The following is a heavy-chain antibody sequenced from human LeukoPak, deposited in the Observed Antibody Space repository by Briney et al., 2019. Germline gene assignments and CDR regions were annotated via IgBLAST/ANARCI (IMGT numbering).Heavy chain of an antibody. J-gene: IGHJ4*02. CDR3: ARDYNGDYDY. V-gene: IGHV3-30-3*01. CDR2: ISYDGSNK. Sequence: PGGSLRLSCAASGFTFSSYAMHWVRQAPGKGLEWVAVISYDGSNKYYADSVKGRFTISGDNSKNTLYLQMNSLRAEDTAVYYCARDYNGDYDYWGQGTLVTVSS. D-gene: IGHD4-17*01. CDR1: GFTFSSYA.